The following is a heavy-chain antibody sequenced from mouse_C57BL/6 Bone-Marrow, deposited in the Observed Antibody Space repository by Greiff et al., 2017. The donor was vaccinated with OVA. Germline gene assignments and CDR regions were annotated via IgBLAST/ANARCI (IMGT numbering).Heavy chain of an antibody. CDR1: GYSFTDYN. CDR3: AREVDGYYTWFAY. J-gene: IGHJ3*01. Sequence: EVKVVESGPELVKPGASVKISCKASGYSFTDYNMNWVKQSNGKSLEWIGVINPNYGTTSYNQKFKGKATLTVDQSSSTAYMQLNSLTSEDSAVYYCAREVDGYYTWFAYWGQGTLVTVSA. CDR2: INPNYGTT. V-gene: IGHV1-39*01. D-gene: IGHD2-3*01.